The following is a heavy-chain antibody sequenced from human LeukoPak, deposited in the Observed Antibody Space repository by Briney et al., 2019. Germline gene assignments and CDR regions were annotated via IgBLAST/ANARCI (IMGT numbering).Heavy chain of an antibody. V-gene: IGHV1-46*01. CDR3: ARFERWTGTVYLDY. D-gene: IGHD3/OR15-3a*01. CDR1: GYTFTSYY. CDR2: INPSGGST. J-gene: IGHJ4*02. Sequence: ASVKVSCKASGYTFTSYYMHWVRQAPGQGLEWMGIINPSGGSTSYAQKLQGRVTMTTDTSTSTAYMELRSLRSDDTAVYYCARFERWTGTVYLDYWGQGTLVTVSS.